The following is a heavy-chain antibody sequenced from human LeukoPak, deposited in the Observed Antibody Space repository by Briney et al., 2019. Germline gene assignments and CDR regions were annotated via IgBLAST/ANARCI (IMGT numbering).Heavy chain of an antibody. CDR3: AKYLGSSGWDY. Sequence: GGSLRLSCAASGFTVSSNYMSWVRQAPGKGLEWVSVIYSGGSTYYADSMKGRFSISRDNSKNTLYLQMNNLRAEDTAVYYCAKYLGSSGWDYWGQGTLVTVSS. CDR1: GFTVSSNY. D-gene: IGHD6-19*01. CDR2: IYSGGST. J-gene: IGHJ4*02. V-gene: IGHV3-53*01.